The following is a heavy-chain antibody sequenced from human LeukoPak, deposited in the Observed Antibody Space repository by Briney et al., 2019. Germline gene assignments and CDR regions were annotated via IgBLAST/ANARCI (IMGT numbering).Heavy chain of an antibody. V-gene: IGHV5-10-1*01. CDR3: ATGASKVTTDSANY. CDR2: IDPSDSYT. Sequence: GESLKISCKASGYSFTNYWISWVRQMPGKGLEWMGRIDPSDSYTKYSPSFEGHVTISVDKSISTAFLQWHSLKASDSAMYYCATGASKVTTDSANYWGQGTQVAVSS. J-gene: IGHJ4*02. D-gene: IGHD4-17*01. CDR1: GYSFTNYW.